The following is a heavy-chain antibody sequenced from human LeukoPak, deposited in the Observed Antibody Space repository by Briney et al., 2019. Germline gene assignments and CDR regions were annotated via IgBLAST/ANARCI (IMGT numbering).Heavy chain of an antibody. CDR1: GYTFTSYY. CDR3: ARAFTDYDILTGYYHFDY. D-gene: IGHD3-9*01. J-gene: IGHJ4*02. CDR2: INPSGGST. V-gene: IGHV1-46*01. Sequence: ASVKVSCKASGYTFTSYYMHWVRQAPGQGLEWMGMINPSGGSTSYAQKFQGRVTMTRDTSTSTVYMELSSLRSEDTAVYYCARAFTDYDILTGYYHFDYWGQGTLVTVSS.